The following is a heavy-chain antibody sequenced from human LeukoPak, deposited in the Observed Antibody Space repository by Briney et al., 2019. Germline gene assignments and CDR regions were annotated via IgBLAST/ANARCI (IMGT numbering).Heavy chain of an antibody. CDR2: IGGSGDTT. CDR1: GFTFSSYA. Sequence: GGSLRLSCAASGFTFSSYAMGWVRQAPGKGLEWVSAIGGSGDTTYYADSVKGRFTISRDYSKNTLYLQMNSLRAEDTAVYYCAKFHIVVVNGYFDYWGQGTLVTVSS. D-gene: IGHD2-21*01. CDR3: AKFHIVVVNGYFDY. J-gene: IGHJ4*02. V-gene: IGHV3-23*01.